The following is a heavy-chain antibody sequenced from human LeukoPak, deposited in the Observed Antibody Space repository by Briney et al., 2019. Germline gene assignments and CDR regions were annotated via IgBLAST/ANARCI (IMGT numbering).Heavy chain of an antibody. CDR3: ARSYAPYYYYYMDV. CDR1: GFTFSSYE. D-gene: IGHD2-8*01. V-gene: IGHV3-48*03. Sequence: PGGSLRLSCAASGFTFSSYEMNWVRQAPGKGLEWVSYISSSSSTIYYADSVKGRFTISRDNAKNSLYLQMNSLRAEDTAVYYCARSYAPYYYYYMDVWGKGTTVTVSS. CDR2: ISSSSSTI. J-gene: IGHJ6*03.